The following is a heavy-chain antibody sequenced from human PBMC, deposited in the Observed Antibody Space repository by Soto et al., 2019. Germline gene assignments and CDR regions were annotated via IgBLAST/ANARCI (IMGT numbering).Heavy chain of an antibody. CDR1: GGSISSYY. Sequence: SETLSLTCTVSGGSISSYYWSWIRQPPGKGLEWIGYIYYSGSTNYNPSLKSRVTISVDTSKNQFSLKLSSVTAADTAVYYCARASVGWSGPEYYYYMDVWGKGTTVTVSS. V-gene: IGHV4-59*01. CDR3: ARASVGWSGPEYYYYMDV. CDR2: IYYSGST. J-gene: IGHJ6*03. D-gene: IGHD3-3*01.